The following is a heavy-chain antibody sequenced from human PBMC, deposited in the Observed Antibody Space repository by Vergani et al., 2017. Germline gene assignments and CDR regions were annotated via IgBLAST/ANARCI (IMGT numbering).Heavy chain of an antibody. V-gene: IGHV4-39*01. CDR3: ARGGGDNWYFDL. CDR1: GGSINPSSSF. Sequence: QLQLQESGPGLVKPSETLSLICTVSGGSINPSSSFWGWIRQSPGKGLEWIGSIYYSGSTYYNPSLKSRATVFVDTSKNQFSLNLTAVTAADTAVYYCARGGGDNWYFDLWGRGTLVTVSS. D-gene: IGHD3-16*01. J-gene: IGHJ2*01. CDR2: IYYSGST.